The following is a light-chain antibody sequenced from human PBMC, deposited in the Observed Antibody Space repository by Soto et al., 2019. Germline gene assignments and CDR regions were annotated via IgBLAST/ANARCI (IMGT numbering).Light chain of an antibody. CDR3: QQYGSSVWT. J-gene: IGKJ1*01. CDR2: GAS. V-gene: IGKV3-20*01. CDR1: QSVSSY. Sequence: EIMLTQSPATLSLSPGERATLSCRASQSVSSYLAWYQQKPGQAPRLLIYGASSRATDIPDRFSGSGSGTDFTLTISRLEPEDFAVYYCQQYGSSVWTFGQGTKVDIK.